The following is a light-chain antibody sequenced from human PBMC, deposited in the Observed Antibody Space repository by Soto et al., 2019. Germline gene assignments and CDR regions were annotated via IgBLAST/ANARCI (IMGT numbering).Light chain of an antibody. CDR2: EVA. CDR3: MQSTQLPPT. Sequence: DVVMTQTPLSLSVAPGQPASISCQSSQSLLHITGETFLFWYLQKPGQSPQLLIYEVATRVSGVPDIFSGSGSGTDLTLEISRVETDDVGIYYCMQSTQLPPTFGQGTRLEI. J-gene: IGKJ5*01. CDR1: QSLLHITGETF. V-gene: IGKV2D-29*02.